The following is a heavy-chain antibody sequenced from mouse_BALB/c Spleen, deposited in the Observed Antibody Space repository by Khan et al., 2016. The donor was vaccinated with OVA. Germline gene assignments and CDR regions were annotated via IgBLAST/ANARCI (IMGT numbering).Heavy chain of an antibody. D-gene: IGHD2-4*01. CDR1: GYSITSEYT. V-gene: IGHV3-2*02. CDR3: ERKDYYDYDPFPY. J-gene: IGHJ3*01. CDR2: ISYSGNT. Sequence: EVQLQESGPGLVKPSQSLSLTCTVTGYSITSEYTWNWIRQFPGNKLEWMGFISYSGNTRYNPSLKSRISITRDTSKNQFFLQLNSVTSEDTATYDSERKDYYDYDPFPYWGQGTLVTVSA.